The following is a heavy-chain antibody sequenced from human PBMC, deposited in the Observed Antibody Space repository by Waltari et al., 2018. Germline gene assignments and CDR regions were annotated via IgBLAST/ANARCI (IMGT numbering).Heavy chain of an antibody. V-gene: IGHV1-3*04. J-gene: IGHJ4*02. CDR3: TRGMGTMVQGLTLDY. Sequence: QVRLVQSGAEVQKPGASVKISCKTSGYTFITYALHWVRQAPGQSLEWMGWINTANGDTKFSQKFQDRVTLTRDTSANTAFMELSSLRSEDTAVYYCTRGMGTMVQGLTLDYWGQGTLVTVFS. D-gene: IGHD3-10*01. CDR2: INTANGDT. CDR1: GYTFITYA.